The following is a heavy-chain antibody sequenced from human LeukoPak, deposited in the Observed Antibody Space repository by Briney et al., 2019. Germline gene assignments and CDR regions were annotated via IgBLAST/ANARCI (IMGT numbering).Heavy chain of an antibody. V-gene: IGHV3-15*01. J-gene: IGHJ4*02. Sequence: ETLSLTCTVSNSSIISYYWSWIRQPPGKGLEWVGRIKSKTDGGTTDYPAPVKGRFTISRDDSKNTLYLQMNSLKTEDTAVYYCTTDSGRLVVTWGQGTLVTVSS. CDR2: IKSKTDGGTT. CDR1: NSSIISYY. D-gene: IGHD3-22*01. CDR3: TTDSGRLVVT.